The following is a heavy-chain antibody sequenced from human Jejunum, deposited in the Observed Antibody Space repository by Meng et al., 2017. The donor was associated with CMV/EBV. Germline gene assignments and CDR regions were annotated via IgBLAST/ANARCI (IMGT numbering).Heavy chain of an antibody. D-gene: IGHD2/OR15-2a*01. CDR3: AKDRLGSTAVPYFFDY. J-gene: IGHJ4*02. CDR1: FTFKVCW. CDR2: IKEDGSEK. Sequence: FTFKVCWVTWVRQAPRKVLGWVANIKEDGSEKNYVGSVRGRFTISRDNSKNTLYLQMSSLRGEDTAVYYCAKDRLGSTAVPYFFDYWGQGTLVTVSS. V-gene: IGHV3-7*03.